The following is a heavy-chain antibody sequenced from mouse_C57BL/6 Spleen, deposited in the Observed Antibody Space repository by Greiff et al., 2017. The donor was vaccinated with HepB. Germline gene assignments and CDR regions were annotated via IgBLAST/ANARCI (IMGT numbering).Heavy chain of an antibody. CDR1: GFNIKDDY. D-gene: IGHD2-1*01. V-gene: IGHV14-4*01. J-gene: IGHJ3*01. Sequence: EVQLQQSGAELVRPGASVKLSCTASGFNIKDDYMHWVKQRPEQGLEWIGWIDPENGDTEYASKFQGKATITADTSSNTAYLQLSSLTSEDTAVYYCTTKGAGNWFAYWGQGTLVTVSA. CDR3: TTKGAGNWFAY. CDR2: IDPENGDT.